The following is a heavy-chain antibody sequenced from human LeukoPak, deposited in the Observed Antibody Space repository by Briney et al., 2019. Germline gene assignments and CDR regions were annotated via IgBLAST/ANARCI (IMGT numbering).Heavy chain of an antibody. Sequence: GGSLILSCAASGFTFITYWMHWVRQAPGKGLVWVSRIKSDGSTNYADSGKGRFTISRDNANNTLSLQMNSLRPEDTGVYYCARAPSEIGGYYPEYFRHWGQGPLVTVSS. V-gene: IGHV3-74*01. D-gene: IGHD3-22*01. CDR3: ARAPSEIGGYYPEYFRH. CDR2: IKSDGST. CDR1: GFTFITYW. J-gene: IGHJ1*01.